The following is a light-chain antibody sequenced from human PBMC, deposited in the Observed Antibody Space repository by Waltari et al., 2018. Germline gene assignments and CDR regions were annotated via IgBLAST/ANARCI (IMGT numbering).Light chain of an antibody. J-gene: IGKJ1*01. Sequence: DIVMTQSPDSLAVSLGERATINCKSSQTVLVSANNKNYLTWYQHKPGQPPKLLISWASIRESGVPDRVTGSGSGTDFTLTISSLQAEDVAVYYCQQHYTTPWTFGQGTKVEIK. CDR3: QQHYTTPWT. V-gene: IGKV4-1*01. CDR1: QTVLVSANNKNY. CDR2: WAS.